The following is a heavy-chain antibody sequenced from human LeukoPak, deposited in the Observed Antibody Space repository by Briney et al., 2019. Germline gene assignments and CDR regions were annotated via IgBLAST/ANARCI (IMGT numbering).Heavy chain of an antibody. CDR1: GFTFSSYS. CDR3: ARDKNYDFWSGYYGGVDYYYYGMDV. D-gene: IGHD3-3*01. V-gene: IGHV3-21*01. J-gene: IGHJ6*02. CDR2: ISSSSSYI. Sequence: GGSLRLSCAASGFTFSSYSMNWVRQAPGKGLEWVSSISSSSSYIYYADSVKGRFTISRDNAKNSLYLQMNSLRAEDTAEYYCARDKNYDFWSGYYGGVDYYYYGMDVWGQGTTVTVSS.